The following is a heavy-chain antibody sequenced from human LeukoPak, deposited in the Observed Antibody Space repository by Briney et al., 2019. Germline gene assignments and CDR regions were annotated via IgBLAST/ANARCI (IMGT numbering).Heavy chain of an antibody. CDR1: GYTFTNHD. D-gene: IGHD4-11*01. J-gene: IGHJ4*02. CDR2: VSPNSGNT. CDR3: ARGGPDDNYDDFDY. V-gene: IGHV1-8*01. Sequence: ASVKVSCKASGYTFTNHDINWVRQATGQGLEWMGWVSPNSGNTVYAQKVKGRIIMTMDPSMSTAYMELSSLLSEDTAVYYCARGGPDDNYDDFDYWGQGTLVTVAS.